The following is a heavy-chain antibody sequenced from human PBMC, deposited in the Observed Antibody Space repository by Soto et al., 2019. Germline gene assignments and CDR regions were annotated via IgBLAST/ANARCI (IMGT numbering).Heavy chain of an antibody. Sequence: QVQLQESGPGLVKPSQTLSLTCTVSGGSISSGDYYWSWIRQPPGKGLEWIGYIYYSGSTYYNPSLKRRVTISGDTSKNHFSLELSSVTAADTAVYYCARQYGDYYYCGLDVRGQGPTVTVSS. D-gene: IGHD4-17*01. J-gene: IGHJ6*02. CDR3: ARQYGDYYYCGLDV. CDR1: GGSISSGDYY. V-gene: IGHV4-30-4*01. CDR2: IYYSGST.